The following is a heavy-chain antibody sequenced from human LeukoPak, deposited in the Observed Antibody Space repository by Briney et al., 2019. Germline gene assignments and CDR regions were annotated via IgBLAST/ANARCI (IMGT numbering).Heavy chain of an antibody. CDR1: GFTFGSYY. V-gene: IGHV3-23*01. J-gene: IGHJ3*02. D-gene: IGHD3-10*01. CDR3: AKDRGVVGIGAFDI. CDR2: ISGRDDST. Sequence: GGSLRLSCAASGFTFGSYYMSWVRQAPGKGLEWVSAISGRDDSTHYADSVKGRFTISRDNSKNTLYLQMNSLRAEDTAVYYCAKDRGVVGIGAFDIWGQGTMVTVSS.